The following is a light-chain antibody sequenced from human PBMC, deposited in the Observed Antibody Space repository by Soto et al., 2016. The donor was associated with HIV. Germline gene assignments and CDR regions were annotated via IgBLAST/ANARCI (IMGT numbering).Light chain of an antibody. V-gene: IGLV3-1*01. CDR1: KLGDKY. CDR2: QDN. CDR3: QAWDSSTAV. J-gene: IGLJ2*01. Sequence: SYELTQPPSVSVSPGQTASITCSGDKLGDKYASWYQQKPGQSPVLVHYQDNERPSGIPERFSGSNSGNTATLTISGTQTMDEADYFCQAWDSSTAVFGGGTQLTVL.